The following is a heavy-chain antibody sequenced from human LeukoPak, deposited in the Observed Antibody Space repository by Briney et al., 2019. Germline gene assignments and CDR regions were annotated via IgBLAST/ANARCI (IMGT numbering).Heavy chain of an antibody. Sequence: GGSLRLSCAASGFTFSSYWMSWVRQAPGKGLEWVANIKSDGSDKYYVDSVKGRFTISRDSAKNSLYLQMNSLRAEDTAIYYCARASAVAGTRDYWGQGTLVTVSS. D-gene: IGHD6-19*01. CDR3: ARASAVAGTRDY. CDR1: GFTFSSYW. V-gene: IGHV3-7*01. J-gene: IGHJ4*02. CDR2: IKSDGSDK.